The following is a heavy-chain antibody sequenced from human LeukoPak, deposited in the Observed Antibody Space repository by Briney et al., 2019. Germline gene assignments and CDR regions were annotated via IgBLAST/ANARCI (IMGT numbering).Heavy chain of an antibody. D-gene: IGHD3-22*01. CDR3: AKNYDSSVYYSEGFDY. V-gene: IGHV3-23*01. J-gene: IGHJ4*02. CDR2: ISGGGSAT. Sequence: SGGSLRLSCSASGFSLSTYAMHWVRQAPGQGLEWVSAISGGGSATYYADSVKGRFTISRDNSKNTLYLQMNSLRAENTAVYYCAKNYDSSVYYSEGFDYWGQGTLVTVSS. CDR1: GFSLSTYA.